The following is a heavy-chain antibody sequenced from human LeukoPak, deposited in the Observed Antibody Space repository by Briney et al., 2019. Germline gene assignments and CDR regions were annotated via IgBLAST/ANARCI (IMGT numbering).Heavy chain of an antibody. CDR2: ISSSSNI. D-gene: IGHD2-2*01. V-gene: IGHV3-21*06. CDR1: GFTFSSYS. Sequence: GGSLRLSCAASGFTFSSYSMNWVRQAPGKGREWVSSISSSSNIYYADSVKGRFAISRDNAKNSLYLQMNSLRAEDTAVYYCARGAGYCTSTSCHLWSDYWGQGTLVTVSS. J-gene: IGHJ4*02. CDR3: ARGAGYCTSTSCHLWSDY.